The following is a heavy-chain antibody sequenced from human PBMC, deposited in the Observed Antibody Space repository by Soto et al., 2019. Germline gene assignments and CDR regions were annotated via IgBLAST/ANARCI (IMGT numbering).Heavy chain of an antibody. CDR2: IFYSGST. Sequence: SEPRSVTCTVAGGSISNYYWSWIRQPPGRGLEWIGHIFYSGSTNYNPALKSRVTISVDTSKSQFSLKLSSVTAADTAVYYCAKDSGYNYGYFRWFDPWGQGTLVTVSS. V-gene: IGHV4-59*01. CDR3: AKDSGYNYGYFRWFDP. J-gene: IGHJ5*02. D-gene: IGHD5-18*01. CDR1: GGSISNYY.